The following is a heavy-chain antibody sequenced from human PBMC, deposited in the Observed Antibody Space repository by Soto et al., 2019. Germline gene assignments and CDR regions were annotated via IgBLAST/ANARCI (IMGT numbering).Heavy chain of an antibody. CDR2: IYYSGST. Sequence: PSETLSLTCTVSGGSISSSSYYWGWIRQPPGKGLEWIGSIYYSGSTYYNPSLKSRVTISVDTSKNQFSLKLSSVTAADTAVYYCASYMVRGVIHYYYYYMDVWGKGTTVTVS. CDR1: GGSISSSSYY. J-gene: IGHJ6*03. V-gene: IGHV4-39*01. CDR3: ASYMVRGVIHYYYYYMDV. D-gene: IGHD3-10*01.